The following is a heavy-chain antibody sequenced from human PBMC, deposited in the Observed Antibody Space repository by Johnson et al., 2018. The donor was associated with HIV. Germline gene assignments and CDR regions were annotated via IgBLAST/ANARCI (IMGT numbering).Heavy chain of an antibody. Sequence: QVQLVESGGGVVQPGRSLRLSCAASGFTFSSYAMHWVRQAPGKGLEWVAVITYDGSNKYYADSVKGRFTISRDNSKNTLYLQMNSLRAEDTAGYYCARVVSDYKLWSGGRAFDIWGQGTMVTVSS. CDR1: GFTFSSYA. J-gene: IGHJ3*02. CDR2: ITYDGSNK. D-gene: IGHD3-3*01. V-gene: IGHV3-30-3*01. CDR3: ARVVSDYKLWSGGRAFDI.